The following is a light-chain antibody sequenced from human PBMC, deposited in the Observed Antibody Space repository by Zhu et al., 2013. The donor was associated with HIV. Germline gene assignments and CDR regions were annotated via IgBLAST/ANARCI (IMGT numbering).Light chain of an antibody. J-gene: IGKJ1*01. CDR3: QQYNNWPWT. Sequence: EIVLTQSPGTLSLSPGERATLSCRASQSVSSNLAWYQQKPGQAPRLLIYGASTRATGIPARFSGSGSGTEFTLTISSLQPEDFAVYYCQQYNNWPWTFGQGTKVEIK. CDR2: GAS. V-gene: IGKV3-15*01. CDR1: QSVSSN.